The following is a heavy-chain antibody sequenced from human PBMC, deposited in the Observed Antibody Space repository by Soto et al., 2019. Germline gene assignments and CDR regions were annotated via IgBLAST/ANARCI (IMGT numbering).Heavy chain of an antibody. CDR2: INAGNGKT. D-gene: IGHD3-10*01. J-gene: IGHJ4*02. CDR1: GYTFTSYA. V-gene: IGHV1-3*01. Sequence: QVQLVQSGAEVKKPGASVKVSCKASGYTFTSYAMHWVRQAPGQRLEWMGWINAGNGKTKYSQKCQGRVTITRATSASAAYMELSSLRSEDTAVYYCARDMGFGLSDYWGQGTLVTVSS. CDR3: ARDMGFGLSDY.